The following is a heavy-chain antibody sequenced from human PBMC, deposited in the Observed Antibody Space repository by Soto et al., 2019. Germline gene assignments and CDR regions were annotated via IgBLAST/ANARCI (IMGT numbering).Heavy chain of an antibody. CDR2: IIPIFGTA. Sequence: SVKVSCKASGGTFSSYAISWVRQAPGQGLEWMGGIIPIFGTANYAQKFQGRVSITADESTSTAYMELSSLRSEDTAVYYCARDKGRGYSYGRYYYYGMDVWRQRTTVTVSS. CDR3: ARDKGRGYSYGRYYYYGMDV. V-gene: IGHV1-69*13. D-gene: IGHD5-18*01. J-gene: IGHJ6*02. CDR1: GGTFSSYA.